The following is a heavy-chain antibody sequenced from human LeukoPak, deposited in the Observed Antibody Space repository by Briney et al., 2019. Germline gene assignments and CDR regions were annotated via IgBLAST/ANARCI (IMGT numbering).Heavy chain of an antibody. CDR2: IYYSGSP. D-gene: IGHD2-2*01. CDR1: GGSFSSFY. Sequence: PSETLSLTCTVSGGSFSSFYWSCIRQPPGKGLEWIGYIYYSGSPNYNPSLKSRVTISVDTSKNQFSLKLSSVTAADTAVYYCARWPNCSSTSCPLDYWGQGTLVTVSS. J-gene: IGHJ4*02. V-gene: IGHV4-59*01. CDR3: ARWPNCSSTSCPLDY.